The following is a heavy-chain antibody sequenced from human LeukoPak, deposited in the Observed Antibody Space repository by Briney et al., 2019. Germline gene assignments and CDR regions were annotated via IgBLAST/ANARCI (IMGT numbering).Heavy chain of an antibody. CDR2: IIPIFGTA. Sequence: GASVKVSCKASGGTFSSYAISWVRQAPGPALEWMGRIIPIFGTANYAQKFQGRVTITTDESTSTAYMELSSLRSEDRAVYYCARGEGGYDPFDYWGQGTLVTVSS. CDR1: GGTFSSYA. D-gene: IGHD5-12*01. V-gene: IGHV1-69*05. CDR3: ARGEGGYDPFDY. J-gene: IGHJ4*02.